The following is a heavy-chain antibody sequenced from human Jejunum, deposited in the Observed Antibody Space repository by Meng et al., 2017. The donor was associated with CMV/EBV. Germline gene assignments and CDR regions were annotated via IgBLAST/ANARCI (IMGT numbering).Heavy chain of an antibody. J-gene: IGHJ4*02. CDR2: INPNSGGT. CDR3: ARVLDIVVVPAAKWYYFDY. V-gene: IGHV1-2*02. D-gene: IGHD2-2*01. CDR1: GYY. Sequence: GYYMHGVRQAPGQGLEWMGWINPNSGGTNYAQKFQGRVTMTRDTSISTAYMELSRLRSDDTAVYYCARVLDIVVVPAAKWYYFDYWGQGTLVTVSS.